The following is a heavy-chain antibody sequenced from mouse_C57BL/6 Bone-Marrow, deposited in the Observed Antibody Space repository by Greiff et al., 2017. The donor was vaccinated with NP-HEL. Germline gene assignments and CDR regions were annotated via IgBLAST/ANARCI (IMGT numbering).Heavy chain of an antibody. Sequence: EVQVVESGPELVKPGASVKISCKASGYSFTDYNMNWVKQSNGKSLEWIGVINPNYGTTSYNQKFKGKATLTVDQSSSTAYMQLNSLTSEDSAVYYCARGYYGSSPYAYFEVWGTGTTVTVSS. J-gene: IGHJ1*03. CDR2: INPNYGTT. V-gene: IGHV1-39*01. D-gene: IGHD1-1*01. CDR3: ARGYYGSSPYAYFEV. CDR1: GYSFTDYN.